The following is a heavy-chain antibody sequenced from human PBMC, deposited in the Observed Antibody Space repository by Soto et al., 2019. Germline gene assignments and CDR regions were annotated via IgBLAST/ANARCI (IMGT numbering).Heavy chain of an antibody. Sequence: VQLLESGGGLVQPGGSLRLSCAASGFTSSSYAMSWVRQAPGKGLEWVAVISYDGSNKYYADSVKGRFTISRDNSKNTLYLQMNSLRAEDTAVYYCARGWARSCMDVWGQGTTVTVSS. CDR1: GFTSSSYA. D-gene: IGHD1-26*01. CDR3: ARGWARSCMDV. V-gene: IGHV3-30-3*01. CDR2: ISYDGSNK. J-gene: IGHJ6*02.